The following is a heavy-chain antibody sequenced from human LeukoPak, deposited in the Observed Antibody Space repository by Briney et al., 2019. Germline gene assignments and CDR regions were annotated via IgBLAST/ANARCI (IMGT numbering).Heavy chain of an antibody. CDR1: GGTFSSYA. Sequence: GASVKVSCKASGGTFSSYAISWVRQATGQGLEWMGWMNPNSGNTGYAQKFQGRVTITRNTSISTAYMELSSLRSEDTAVYYCARVGVYYDSSGYYYVEAFDIWGQGTMVTVSS. CDR3: ARVGVYYDSSGYYYVEAFDI. D-gene: IGHD3-22*01. CDR2: MNPNSGNT. V-gene: IGHV1-8*03. J-gene: IGHJ3*02.